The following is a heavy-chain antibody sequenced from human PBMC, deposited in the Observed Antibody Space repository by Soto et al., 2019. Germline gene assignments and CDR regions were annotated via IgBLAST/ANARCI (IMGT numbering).Heavy chain of an antibody. J-gene: IGHJ3*01. CDR3: VAELYSGGGCCSFDF. Sequence: QVPIVQSGPEVKRPGTSVRVSCKTSGFTFTNSAVQWVRQARGQRLEWIGWIIVASGRTNYAREVQERVTISRDTSTATAYMELSGLRSEDTAVYYCVAELYSGGGCCSFDFWGQGTMVTVSS. D-gene: IGHD2-21*02. V-gene: IGHV1-58*01. CDR1: GFTFTNSA. CDR2: IIVASGRT.